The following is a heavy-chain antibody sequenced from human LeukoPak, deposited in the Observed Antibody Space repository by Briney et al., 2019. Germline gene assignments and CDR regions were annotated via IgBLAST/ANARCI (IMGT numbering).Heavy chain of an antibody. CDR1: GFNFTNYD. D-gene: IGHD2-21*02. J-gene: IGHJ5*02. V-gene: IGHV3-30*02. Sequence: GGSLRLSCAASGFNFTNYDMRWVRQAPGKGLEWVAFIRYDGSDKYYADSVKGRFTISRDNSKNTLYLQMNSLRTEDTAVYYCAKGDTSWGQGTLVTVSS. CDR3: AKGDTS. CDR2: IRYDGSDK.